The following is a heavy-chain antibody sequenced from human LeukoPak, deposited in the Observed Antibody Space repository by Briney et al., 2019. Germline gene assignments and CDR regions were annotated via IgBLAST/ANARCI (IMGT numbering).Heavy chain of an antibody. D-gene: IGHD2-2*02. CDR2: IKQDGSEK. Sequence: GGSLRLSCAASGFTFSSSLMSWVRQAPGKGLEWVANIKQDGSEKYYVDSVKGRFTISRDNAKNSLYLQMNSLRAEDTAVYFCARVVPPLYHFDYWGQGTLVTVSS. CDR1: GFTFSSSL. V-gene: IGHV3-7*01. CDR3: ARVVPPLYHFDY. J-gene: IGHJ4*02.